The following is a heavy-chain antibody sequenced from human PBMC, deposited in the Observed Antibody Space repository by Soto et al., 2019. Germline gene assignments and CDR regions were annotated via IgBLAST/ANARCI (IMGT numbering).Heavy chain of an antibody. V-gene: IGHV3-23*01. J-gene: IGHJ6*02. Sequence: GGSLRLSCASSGFTFSSYAMSWVRQAPGKGLEWVSAISGSGGSTYYADSVKGRFTISRDNSKNTLYLQMNSLRAEDTAVYYCAKDSRSGLEGYGMDVWGQGTTVTVSS. CDR1: GFTFSSYA. CDR3: AKDSRSGLEGYGMDV. D-gene: IGHD3-10*01. CDR2: ISGSGGST.